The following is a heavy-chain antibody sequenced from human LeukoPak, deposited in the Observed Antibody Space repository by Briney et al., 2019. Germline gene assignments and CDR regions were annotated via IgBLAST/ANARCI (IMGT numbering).Heavy chain of an antibody. CDR2: IIPIFGTA. Sequence: ASVKVSCKGSVGTFCRYTISWVRQAPGQAREWVGGIIPIFGTANYAQKIQGRFRITAAEPTSTAYMELSSMRSEDTAVSYCARGPVDGWLQWADYWGQGNLVTVSS. D-gene: IGHD5-24*01. J-gene: IGHJ4*02. CDR3: ARGPVDGWLQWADY. CDR1: VGTFCRYT. V-gene: IGHV1-69*01.